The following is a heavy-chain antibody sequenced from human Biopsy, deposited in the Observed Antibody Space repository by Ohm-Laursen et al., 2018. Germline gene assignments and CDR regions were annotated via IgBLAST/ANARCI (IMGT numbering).Heavy chain of an antibody. Sequence: SVKVFCKAPGGTFSNYGVNWVRQVPGQGLEWLGGNIPILGTGNYAQKFQDRVTVAADTSTSTATMELRSLRSDDTAVYYCATKLTGYFHHWGQGTLVIVSS. CDR2: NIPILGTG. CDR1: GGTFSNYG. CDR3: ATKLTGYFHH. D-gene: IGHD3-9*01. V-gene: IGHV1-69*06. J-gene: IGHJ1*01.